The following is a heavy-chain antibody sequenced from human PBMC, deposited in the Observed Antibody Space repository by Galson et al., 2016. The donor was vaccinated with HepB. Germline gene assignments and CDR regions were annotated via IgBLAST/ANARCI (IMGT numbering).Heavy chain of an antibody. CDR1: GGSISGDDYY. V-gene: IGHV4-31*03. CDR3: ARDSGDLDAFDI. J-gene: IGHJ3*02. Sequence: TLSLTCTVSGGSISGDDYYWSWIRQHPGKGLEWIGYAYFSGSPYYNPSLKSRVTISVDTSKNHFSLRLSSVTAADTAVYFCARDSGDLDAFDIWGQGTMVTVSS. CDR2: AYFSGSP. D-gene: IGHD1-26*01.